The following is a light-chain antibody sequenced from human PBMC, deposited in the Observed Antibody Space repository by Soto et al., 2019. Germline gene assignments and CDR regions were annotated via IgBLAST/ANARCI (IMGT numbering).Light chain of an antibody. J-gene: IGLJ3*02. Sequence: QSVLTQSPSASASLGASVKLTCTLSSGHSSYAIAWHQQQPEKGPRYLMKLNSDGSHSKGDGLPDRFSGSSSGAERYLTISSLQSEDEADYDCQTWGTGIHWVFGGGTKLTVL. CDR3: QTWGTGIHWV. CDR2: LNSDGSH. V-gene: IGLV4-69*01. CDR1: SGHSSYA.